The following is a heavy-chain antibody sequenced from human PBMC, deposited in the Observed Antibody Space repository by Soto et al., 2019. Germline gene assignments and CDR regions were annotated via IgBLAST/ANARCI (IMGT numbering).Heavy chain of an antibody. CDR3: ARVCGGDCHYGMDV. D-gene: IGHD2-21*02. CDR1: GGSISSGGYY. V-gene: IGHV4-31*02. J-gene: IGHJ6*02. Sequence: LCGGSISSGGYYWSWIRQHPGKGLEWIGYIYYSGSTYYNPSLKSRVTISVDTSKNQFSLKLSSVTAADTAVYYCARVCGGDCHYGMDVWGQGTTVTVSS. CDR2: IYYSGST.